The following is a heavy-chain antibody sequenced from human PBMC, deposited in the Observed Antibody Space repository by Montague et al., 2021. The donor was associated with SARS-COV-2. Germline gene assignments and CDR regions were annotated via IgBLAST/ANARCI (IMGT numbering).Heavy chain of an antibody. J-gene: IGHJ3*02. CDR1: GGSTRTSSYY. CDR2: IYYSGST. D-gene: IGHD4-17*01. CDR3: AMRGGALDAFDI. V-gene: IGHV4-39*01. Sequence: SETLSLTCTVSGGSTRTSSYYWGWIRQPPGKGLDWIGSIYYSGSTYYNPSLKSRVTISVDTSKNQFSLKLSSVTAADTAVNYCAMRGGALDAFDIWGQGTVVIVSS.